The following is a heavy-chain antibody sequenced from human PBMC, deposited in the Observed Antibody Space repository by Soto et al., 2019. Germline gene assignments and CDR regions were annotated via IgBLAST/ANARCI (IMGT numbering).Heavy chain of an antibody. CDR3: ETVVVVAAINWFGP. CDR2: IYYSGST. D-gene: IGHD2-15*01. V-gene: IGHV4-39*01. CDR1: GGSISSRSYN. Sequence: PSETLSLTCTISGGSISSRSYNWCWIRQPPEKGLEWIGSIYYSGSTYYNASLKKLVTISVDTSEKQFSLKLRSVTAADTAVYYCETVVVVAAINWFGPWGQGTLVTVSS. J-gene: IGHJ5*02.